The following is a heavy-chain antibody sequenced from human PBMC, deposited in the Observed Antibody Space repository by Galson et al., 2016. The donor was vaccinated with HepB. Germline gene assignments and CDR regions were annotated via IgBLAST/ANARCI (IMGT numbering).Heavy chain of an antibody. CDR1: GFTFSRSW. D-gene: IGHD4/OR15-4a*01. CDR3: ARLEVLHDGDYFDS. Sequence: SLRLSCAASGFTFSRSWMSWVRQAPGKGLEWVATINQDGSEKNYVDSVKGRFTISRVNAKNSLFLQMNSLRGEDTAVYYCARLEVLHDGDYFDSWGQGTLVTVSS. J-gene: IGHJ4*02. V-gene: IGHV3-7*01. CDR2: INQDGSEK.